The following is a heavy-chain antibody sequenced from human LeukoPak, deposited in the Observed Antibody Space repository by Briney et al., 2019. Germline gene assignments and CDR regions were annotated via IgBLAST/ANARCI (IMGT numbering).Heavy chain of an antibody. CDR2: FFSAGRT. V-gene: IGHV4-39*01. CDR1: GGSVSSSNHH. D-gene: IGHD6-13*01. CDR3: ASSPGSSTSWYHFDN. J-gene: IGHJ4*02. Sequence: NPSETLSLTCNVSGGSVSSSNHHWAWIRQSPGMGLEWVRTFFSAGRTSQNPDPSLKGRVTLSVDTSRNQFSLPLRSLTAADTAIFYCASSPGSSTSWYHFDNWGQGTLVTVSS.